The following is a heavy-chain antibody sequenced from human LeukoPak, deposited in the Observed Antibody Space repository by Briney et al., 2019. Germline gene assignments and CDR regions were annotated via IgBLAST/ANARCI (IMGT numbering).Heavy chain of an antibody. D-gene: IGHD4-17*01. CDR1: GGSISSYY. V-gene: IGHV4-4*07. CDR2: IYTSGST. Sequence: SETLSLACTVSGGSISSYYWSWIRQPAGKGLEWIGRIYTSGSTNYNPSLKSRVTMSVDTSKNQFSLKLSSVTAADTAVYYCAREATTGFFQHWDQGTLVTVSS. J-gene: IGHJ1*01. CDR3: AREATTGFFQH.